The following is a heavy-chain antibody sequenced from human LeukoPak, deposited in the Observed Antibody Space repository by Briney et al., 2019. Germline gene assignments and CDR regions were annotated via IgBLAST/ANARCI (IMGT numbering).Heavy chain of an antibody. J-gene: IGHJ4*02. CDR2: INHSGST. CDR3: ARAASSSWYGLCFDY. Sequence: PSETLSLTCAVYGGSFSGYYWSWIRQPPGKGLEGIGEINHSGSTNYNPSLKSRVTISVDTSKNQFSLKLSSVTAADTAVYYCARAASSSWYGLCFDYWGQGTLVTVSS. V-gene: IGHV4-34*01. D-gene: IGHD6-13*01. CDR1: GGSFSGYY.